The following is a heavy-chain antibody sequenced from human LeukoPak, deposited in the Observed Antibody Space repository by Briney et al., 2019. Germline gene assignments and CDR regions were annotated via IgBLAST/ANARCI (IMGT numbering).Heavy chain of an antibody. CDR1: GFSIGSGYY. CDR2: IYHGGST. Sequence: SQTLSLTCTVSGFSIGSGYYWGWIRQPPGKGLEWIGSIYHGGSTYYNPSLKSRVTISVDTSKNQFSLKLSSVTAADTAVYYCARGAASFDYWGQGTLVTVSS. CDR3: ARGAASFDY. V-gene: IGHV4-38-2*02. J-gene: IGHJ4*02.